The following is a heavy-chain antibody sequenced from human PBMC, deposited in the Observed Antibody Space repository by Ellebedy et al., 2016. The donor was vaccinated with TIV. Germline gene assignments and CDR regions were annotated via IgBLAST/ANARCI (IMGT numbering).Heavy chain of an antibody. J-gene: IGHJ4*02. Sequence: MPSETLSLTCAVYGGSVSTYYWSWIRQPPGKGLEWTGEINHSGSSKYTSYSPSLQSRVTISLDTSNNQLSLKLSSVTAADTAVYYCARHYASGTYPLDHWGQGTLVTVSS. CDR3: ARHYASGTYPLDH. D-gene: IGHD3-10*01. CDR2: INHSGSSKYT. CDR1: GGSVSTYY. V-gene: IGHV4-34*01.